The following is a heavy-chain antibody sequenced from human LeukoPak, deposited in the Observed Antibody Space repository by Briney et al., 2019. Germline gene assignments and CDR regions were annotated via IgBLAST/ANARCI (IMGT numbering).Heavy chain of an antibody. CDR2: IEPKSGVT. CDR3: ALENYYDSGGFSKAFDY. J-gene: IGHJ4*02. CDR1: GYTFTAKF. V-gene: IGHV1-2*02. Sequence: GASVKVSCQASGYTFTAKFLHWLRQAPGLGLEWMGGIEPKSGVTVYGQKFRGRVTVTRDTSVSTAYMEVSGLRSDDTAFYYCALENYYDSGGFSKAFDYWGQGTLVTVSS. D-gene: IGHD3-22*01.